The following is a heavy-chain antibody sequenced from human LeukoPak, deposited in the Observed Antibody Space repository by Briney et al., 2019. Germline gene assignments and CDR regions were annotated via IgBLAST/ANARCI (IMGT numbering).Heavy chain of an antibody. Sequence: GGSLRLSCAASGFTFSSYAMHWVRQAPGKGLEWVAVISYDGSNKYYADSVKGRFTISRDNSKNTLYLQMNSLRVEDTAVYYCAKGRSAAMIEAAFDYWGQGTLVTVSP. CDR1: GFTFSSYA. CDR2: ISYDGSNK. V-gene: IGHV3-30*04. D-gene: IGHD3-22*01. J-gene: IGHJ4*02. CDR3: AKGRSAAMIEAAFDY.